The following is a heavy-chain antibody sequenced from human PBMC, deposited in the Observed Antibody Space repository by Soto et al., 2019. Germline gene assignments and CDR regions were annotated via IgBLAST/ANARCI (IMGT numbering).Heavy chain of an antibody. CDR3: ARDGPGYSGYDFDY. CDR2: ISSSGSTI. Sequence: PGGSLRLSCAASGFTFSSYEMNWVRQAAGKGLEWVSYISSSGSTIYYADSGKGRFTISRDNAKNSLYLQMDSLRAKDTAVYYCARDGPGYSGYDFDYWGQGTLVTVSS. CDR1: GFTFSSYE. V-gene: IGHV3-48*03. J-gene: IGHJ4*02. D-gene: IGHD5-12*01.